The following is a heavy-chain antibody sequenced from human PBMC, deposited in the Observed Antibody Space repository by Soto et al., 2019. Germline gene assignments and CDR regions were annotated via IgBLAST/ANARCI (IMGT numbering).Heavy chain of an antibody. V-gene: IGHV1-46*01. Sequence: QVQLVQSGAEVKKPGASVKVSCKASGYIFTAYSMHWVRQAPGQGLEWMGVVNPSGGSTNYALKFRGRITMTRDTSTSTVYMDLSSLTSEDTAVYYCAREENCSDGVCYSEYFQRWGQGTLVTVSS. J-gene: IGHJ1*01. D-gene: IGHD2-15*01. CDR3: AREENCSDGVCYSEYFQR. CDR2: VNPSGGST. CDR1: GYIFTAYS.